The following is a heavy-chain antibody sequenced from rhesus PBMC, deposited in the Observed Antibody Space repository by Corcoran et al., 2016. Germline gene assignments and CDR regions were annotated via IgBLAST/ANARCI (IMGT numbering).Heavy chain of an antibody. J-gene: IGHJ4*01. D-gene: IGHD1-44*01. CDR3: ATMYSGNSNYFDY. CDR2: IVPGDSDT. V-gene: IGHV5-2*01. Sequence: EVQLVQSGAEVKSPGESLRISCKTSGYSFTNYWISWVRQMPGKGLEWMGMIVPGDSDTRYRPSFQGQVTISADKSINTAYLRWSSLKASDTATYYCATMYSGNSNYFDYWGQGVLVTVSS. CDR1: GYSFTNYW.